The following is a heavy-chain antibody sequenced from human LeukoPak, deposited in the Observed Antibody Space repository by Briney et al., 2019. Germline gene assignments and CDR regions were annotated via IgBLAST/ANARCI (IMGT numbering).Heavy chain of an antibody. CDR3: ARHSGLRSPFDP. CDR1: GGSISSYY. J-gene: IGHJ5*02. D-gene: IGHD3-3*01. Sequence: PSETLSLTCTVSGGSISSYYWSWIRQPPGRDLEWIGSIYSSGNTYYNPSLESRVTISVDTSKNQLSLKLTSATAVDTSVYYCARHSGLRSPFDPWGQGTLVTVSS. CDR2: IYSSGNT. V-gene: IGHV4-59*05.